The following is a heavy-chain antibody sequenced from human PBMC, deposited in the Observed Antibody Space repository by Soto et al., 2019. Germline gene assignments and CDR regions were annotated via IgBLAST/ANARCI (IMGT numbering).Heavy chain of an antibody. CDR3: ANFPWYFDL. CDR2: IYYTGST. V-gene: IGHV4-59*01. J-gene: IGHJ2*01. Sequence: QVQLQESGPGLVKPSETLSLTCTVSGVSISSYFWSWIRQPPGKGLEWIGYIYYTGSTNYNPSLKSRVTISVDTSKNQFSLQLSSVTAADTAVEYCANFPWYFDLWGRGTLVTVSS. CDR1: GVSISSYF.